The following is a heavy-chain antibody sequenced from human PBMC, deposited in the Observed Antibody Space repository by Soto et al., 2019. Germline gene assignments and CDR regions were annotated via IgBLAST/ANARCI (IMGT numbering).Heavy chain of an antibody. CDR2: IDPSDSYT. CDR1: GYRFTSYW. Sequence: ESPKVSCKGSGYRFTSYWIIWVRQMPGKGLEWMGRIDPSDSYTNYSPSFQGHVTISADKSISTAYLQWSSLKASDTAMYYCARHPVVTAIHSYYYYGMDVWGQGTTVTVSS. V-gene: IGHV5-10-1*01. CDR3: ARHPVVTAIHSYYYYGMDV. D-gene: IGHD2-21*02. J-gene: IGHJ6*02.